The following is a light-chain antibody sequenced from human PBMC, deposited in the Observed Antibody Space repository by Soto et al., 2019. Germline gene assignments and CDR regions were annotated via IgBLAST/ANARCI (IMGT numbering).Light chain of an antibody. V-gene: IGKV1-39*01. Sequence: DIQMTQSPSSLSASVGDRVTITCRAIQSISSYLNWYQQKPGKAPKLLIYAASSLQSGVPSRFSGSGSGTDFTLTISSLQPVDFATYYCQQSYSTPRTFGQGTKLEIK. CDR1: QSISSY. CDR3: QQSYSTPRT. CDR2: AAS. J-gene: IGKJ2*02.